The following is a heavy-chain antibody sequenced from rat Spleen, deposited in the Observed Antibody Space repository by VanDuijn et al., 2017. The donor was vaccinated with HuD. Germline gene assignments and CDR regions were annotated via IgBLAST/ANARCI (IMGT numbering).Heavy chain of an antibody. CDR2: MWYDGDT. CDR1: GFSLTKHS. V-gene: IGHV2-34*01. Sequence: QVQLKESGPGLAQPSETLSLTCTVSGFSLTKHSVSWVRQPSGKGPEWMGRMWYDGDTAYNSALKSRLSISRDTSKNQVFLQMNSLQTDDTAIYFCARSYGGYTQHWFAYWGQGTLVTVSS. CDR3: ARSYGGYTQHWFAY. J-gene: IGHJ3*01. D-gene: IGHD1-11*01.